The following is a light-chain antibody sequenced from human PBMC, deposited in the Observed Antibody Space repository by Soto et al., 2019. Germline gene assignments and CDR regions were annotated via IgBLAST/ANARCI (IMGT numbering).Light chain of an antibody. Sequence: QSALTQPASVSGSPGQSITISCTGISSDVGGYNYVSWYQHHPGKAPKLMIYEVNNRPSGISNRFSGSKSGNTASLTISGLQAEDEADYYCSSYTSSMYVFGTGTKVTVL. CDR1: SSDVGGYNY. V-gene: IGLV2-14*01. CDR2: EVN. J-gene: IGLJ1*01. CDR3: SSYTSSMYV.